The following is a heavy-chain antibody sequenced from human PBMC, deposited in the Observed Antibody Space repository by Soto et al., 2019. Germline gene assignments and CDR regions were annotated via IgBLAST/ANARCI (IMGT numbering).Heavy chain of an antibody. V-gene: IGHV3-30*18. CDR1: GFTFSSYG. D-gene: IGHD3-10*01. CDR3: AKGELLWFGELLHDGGAFDI. Sequence: QVQLVESGGGVVQPGRSLRLSCAASGFTFSSYGMHWVRQAPGKGLEWVAVISYDGSNKYYADSVKGRFTISRDNSKNTLYLQMNSLRAEDTAVYYCAKGELLWFGELLHDGGAFDIWGQGTMVTVSS. CDR2: ISYDGSNK. J-gene: IGHJ3*02.